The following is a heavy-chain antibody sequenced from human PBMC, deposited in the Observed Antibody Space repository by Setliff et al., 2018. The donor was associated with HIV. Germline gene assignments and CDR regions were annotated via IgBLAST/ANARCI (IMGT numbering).Heavy chain of an antibody. Sequence: GGSLRLSCAASGFTVSSSYMSWVRQAPGKGLEWVSVIYSGGSTYYADSVRGRFTISRDNSKNALYLQMSSLRAEDTAVYYCAKGVQSLRPYYFDYWGHGTLVTVSS. CDR3: AKGVQSLRPYYFDY. J-gene: IGHJ4*01. D-gene: IGHD4-17*01. V-gene: IGHV3-53*01. CDR1: GFTVSSSY. CDR2: IYSGGST.